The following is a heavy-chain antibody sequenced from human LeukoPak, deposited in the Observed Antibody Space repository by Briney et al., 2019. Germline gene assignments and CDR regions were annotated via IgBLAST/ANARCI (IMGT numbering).Heavy chain of an antibody. Sequence: GASVKVSCKASGYTFTGYYMHWVRQAPGQGLEWMGWINPNSGGTNYAQKFQGRVTMTRDTSITTAYMELSRLRSDDTAVYYCARDLDYYGSGSFFNIWGQGTMGTVSS. V-gene: IGHV1-2*02. J-gene: IGHJ3*02. CDR2: INPNSGGT. D-gene: IGHD3-10*01. CDR3: ARDLDYYGSGSFFNI. CDR1: GYTFTGYY.